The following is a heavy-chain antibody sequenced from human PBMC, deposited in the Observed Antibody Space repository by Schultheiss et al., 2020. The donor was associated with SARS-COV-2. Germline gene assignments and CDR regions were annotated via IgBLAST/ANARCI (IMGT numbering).Heavy chain of an antibody. CDR1: GFTFSSYS. CDR3: ARVGTAMADGYYGMDV. D-gene: IGHD5-18*01. CDR2: ISSSSSYI. V-gene: IGHV3-21*01. J-gene: IGHJ6*02. Sequence: GGSLRLSCAASGFTFSSYSMNWVRQAPGKGLEWVSSISSSSSYIYYADSVKGRFTISRDNAKNSLYLQMNSLRDEDTAVYYCARVGTAMADGYYGMDVWGQGTTVTVSS.